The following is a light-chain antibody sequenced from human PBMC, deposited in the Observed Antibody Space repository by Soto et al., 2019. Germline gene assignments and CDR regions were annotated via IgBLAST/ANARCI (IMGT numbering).Light chain of an antibody. Sequence: DIQMTQSPSTLSGSVGDRVTITCRARQTSISWLAWYQQKTGKAPTLLIYKPSTLQSGVPSRFSGSGSGTEFTLTISSLQPDDFATYYCQHYNSYSEAFGQGTMVELK. CDR3: QHYNSYSEA. V-gene: IGKV1-5*03. CDR2: KPS. J-gene: IGKJ1*01. CDR1: QTSISW.